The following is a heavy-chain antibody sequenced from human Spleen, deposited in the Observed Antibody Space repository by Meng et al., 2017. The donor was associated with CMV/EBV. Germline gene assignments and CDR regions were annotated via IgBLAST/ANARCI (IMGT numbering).Heavy chain of an antibody. J-gene: IGHJ4*02. CDR1: GGSVSSGSYY. CDR3: ASRSSSWPQFFDY. CDR2: IYYSGST. Sequence: SETLSLTCTVSGGSVSSGSYYWSWIRQPPGKGLEWIGYIYYSGSTNYNPSLKSRVTISVDTSKNQFSLKLSSVTAADTAVYYCASRSSSWPQFFDYWGQGTLVTVSS. D-gene: IGHD2-2*01. V-gene: IGHV4-61*01.